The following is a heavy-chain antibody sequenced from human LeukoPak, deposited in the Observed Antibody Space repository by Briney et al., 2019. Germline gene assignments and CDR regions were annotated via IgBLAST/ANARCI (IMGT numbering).Heavy chain of an antibody. D-gene: IGHD3-10*01. CDR3: AREIYGSGSLNAFDI. Sequence: ASVKVSCKASGYSFTGYYIHWVRQAPGQGLEWMGWINPNSGGTGYAQKFQGRVTMTRDTSISTAYMELSRLRSDDTAVYYCAREIYGSGSLNAFDIWGQGKMVTVSS. J-gene: IGHJ3*02. CDR1: GYSFTGYY. CDR2: INPNSGGT. V-gene: IGHV1-2*02.